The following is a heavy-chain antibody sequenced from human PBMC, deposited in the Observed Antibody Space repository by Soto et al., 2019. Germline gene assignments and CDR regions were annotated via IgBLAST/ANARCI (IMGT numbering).Heavy chain of an antibody. J-gene: IGHJ4*02. V-gene: IGHV2-70*11. CDR2: IDWDDDK. Sequence: SGPTLVNPTQTLTLTCTFSGFSLSTSGMCVSWIRQPPGKALEWLARIDWDDDKYYSTSLKTRLTISKDTSKNQVVLTMTNMDPVDTATYYCARSSYSGYAMGYWGQGTLVTVSS. CDR3: ARSSYSGYAMGY. D-gene: IGHD5-12*01. CDR1: GFSLSTSGMC.